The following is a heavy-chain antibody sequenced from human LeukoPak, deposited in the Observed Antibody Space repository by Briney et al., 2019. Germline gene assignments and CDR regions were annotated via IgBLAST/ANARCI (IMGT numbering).Heavy chain of an antibody. J-gene: IGHJ4*02. V-gene: IGHV3-48*02. CDR3: ARALSQCYYDSSSAY. Sequence: GGSLRLSCAASGFIFDSYNMNWVRQAPGKGLEWVSHISSSSNTIYYADSVKGRFTISRDNAKNSLFLQMNSLRDEDTAVYYCARALSQCYYDSSSAYWGQGTLVTVSS. CDR2: ISSSSNTI. CDR1: GFIFDSYN. D-gene: IGHD3-22*01.